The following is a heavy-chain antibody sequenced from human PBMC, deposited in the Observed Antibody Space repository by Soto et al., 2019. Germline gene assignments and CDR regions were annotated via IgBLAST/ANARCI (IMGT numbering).Heavy chain of an antibody. Sequence: QVQLQESGPGLVKPSETLSLTCTISGGSISRYYWSWIRQPPGKGLEWIGYIYYSGSTNYNPSLKSQVTISVDTSKTQFSLKLSSVTAADTAVYYCARRYGGNLDYWGQGTLVTVSS. J-gene: IGHJ4*02. CDR3: ARRYGGNLDY. D-gene: IGHD1-26*01. V-gene: IGHV4-59*08. CDR1: GGSISRYY. CDR2: IYYSGST.